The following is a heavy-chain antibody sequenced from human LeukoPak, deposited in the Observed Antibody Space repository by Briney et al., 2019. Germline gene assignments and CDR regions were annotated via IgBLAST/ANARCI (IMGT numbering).Heavy chain of an antibody. J-gene: IGHJ4*02. V-gene: IGHV4-61*02. D-gene: IGHD5-18*01. CDR3: ARGGYSYGYNYYLNY. CDR2: ISSSGST. CDR1: GDSISSGDYY. Sequence: PSETLSLTCTVSGDSISSGDYYWSWIRQPAGKGLEWIGRISSSGSTNYNPSLKSRVTISVDTSKNQFSLKLSSVTAADTAVYYCARGGYSYGYNYYLNYWGQGTLVTVSS.